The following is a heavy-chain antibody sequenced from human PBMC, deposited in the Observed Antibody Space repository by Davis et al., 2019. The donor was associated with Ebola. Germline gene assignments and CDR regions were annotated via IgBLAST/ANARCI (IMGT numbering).Heavy chain of an antibody. CDR3: ARGKWFDP. CDR2: VIPVVDTK. Sequence: SSVTVSCQPSGGTFTHYAVNWVRQAPGQGLEWMGRVIPVVDTKDYAQKFQGRVTLTADKATNTAYMELSGLSFDDTAVYYCARGKWFDPWGQGTLVSVTS. J-gene: IGHJ5*02. CDR1: GGTFTHYA. V-gene: IGHV1-69*04.